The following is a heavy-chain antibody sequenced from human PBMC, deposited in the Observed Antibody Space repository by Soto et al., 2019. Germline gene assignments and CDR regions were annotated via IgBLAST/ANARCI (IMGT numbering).Heavy chain of an antibody. Sequence: SETLSLTCTVSGGSISSSSYYWGWIRQPPGKGLEWIGSIYYSGSTYYNPSLKSRVTISVDTSKNQFSLKLSSVTAADTAVYYCATLGYSSSSYWGQGTLVTVSS. CDR1: GGSISSSSYY. V-gene: IGHV4-39*01. CDR3: ATLGYSSSSY. CDR2: IYYSGST. J-gene: IGHJ4*02. D-gene: IGHD6-6*01.